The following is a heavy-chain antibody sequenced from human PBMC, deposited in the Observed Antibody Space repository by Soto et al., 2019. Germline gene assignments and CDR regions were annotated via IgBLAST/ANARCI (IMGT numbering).Heavy chain of an antibody. CDR1: GSTFTNYG. J-gene: IGHJ4*02. V-gene: IGHV1-18*01. CDR3: ARHSPPVDY. Sequence: QVQLVQSGAEVKKPGASVTVSCKASGSTFTNYGISWVRQAPGQGLEWMGWISAYNGNTKYAQKLQGRVTMTTVTSASTAYLEPTSLRSDDTAVYYCARHSPPVDYWGQGTLVTDTS. CDR2: ISAYNGNT.